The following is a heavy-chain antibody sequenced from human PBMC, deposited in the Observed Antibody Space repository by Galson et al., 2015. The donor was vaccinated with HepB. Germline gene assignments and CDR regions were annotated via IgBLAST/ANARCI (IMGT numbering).Heavy chain of an antibody. CDR2: ISAYNGNT. V-gene: IGHV1-18*01. J-gene: IGHJ6*03. CDR3: ARVTGHYYDSSGYEYYYYYMDV. CDR1: GYTFTSYG. D-gene: IGHD3-22*01. Sequence: QSGAEVKKPGASVKVSCKASGYTFTSYGISWVRQAPGQGLEWMGWISAYNGNTNYAQKLQGRVTMTTDTSTSTAYMELRSLRSDDTAVYYCARVTGHYYDSSGYEYYYYYMDVWGKGTTVTVSS.